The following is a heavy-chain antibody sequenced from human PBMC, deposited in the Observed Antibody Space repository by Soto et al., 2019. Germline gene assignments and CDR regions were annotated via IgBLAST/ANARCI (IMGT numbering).Heavy chain of an antibody. CDR3: ARAQLREYSVYEPRTDAFDI. CDR2: INPSGGST. Sequence: QVQLVQSGAEVKKPGASVKVSCKASGYTFTSYYMHWVRQAPGQGLEWMGIINPSGGSTSYAQKFQGRVTMTRDTSTSTVYMELSSLRSEDTAVYYCARAQLREYSVYEPRTDAFDIWGQGTMVTVSS. J-gene: IGHJ3*02. V-gene: IGHV1-46*03. CDR1: GYTFTSYY. D-gene: IGHD5-12*01.